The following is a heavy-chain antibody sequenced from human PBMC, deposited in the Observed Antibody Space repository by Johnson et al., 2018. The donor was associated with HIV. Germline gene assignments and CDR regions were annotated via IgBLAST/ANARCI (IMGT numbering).Heavy chain of an antibody. V-gene: IGHV3-30*02. CDR2: IRYDGSNK. D-gene: IGHD1-26*01. CDR3: ARVRRREQKLDAFDI. Sequence: QEKLVESGGGVVQPGGSLRLSCAASGFTFSSYGMHWVRQAPGKGLEWVAFIRYDGSNKYYADSVKGRFTISRDDSKNSLYLQMNSLRAEDTAVYYCARVRRREQKLDAFDIWGQGTMVTVSS. J-gene: IGHJ3*02. CDR1: GFTFSSYG.